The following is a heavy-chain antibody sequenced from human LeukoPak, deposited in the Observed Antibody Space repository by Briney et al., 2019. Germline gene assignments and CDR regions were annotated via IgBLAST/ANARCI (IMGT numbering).Heavy chain of an antibody. CDR2: ISSSSSYI. CDR1: GFTFSSYS. Sequence: GGSLRLSCAASGFTFSSYSMNWVRQAPGEGLEWVSSISSSSSYIYYADSVKGRFTISRDNAKNSLYLQMNSLRAEDTAVYYCASSTKGIAVAGYDYWGQGTLVTVSS. CDR3: ASSTKGIAVAGYDY. D-gene: IGHD6-19*01. V-gene: IGHV3-21*01. J-gene: IGHJ4*02.